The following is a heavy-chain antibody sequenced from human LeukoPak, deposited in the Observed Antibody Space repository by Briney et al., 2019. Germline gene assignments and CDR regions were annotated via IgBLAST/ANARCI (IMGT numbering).Heavy chain of an antibody. J-gene: IGHJ4*02. CDR1: GFTFSSYA. V-gene: IGHV3-23*01. Sequence: GGSLRLSCAASGFTFSSYAMSWVRQAPGKGLEWVSAISGSGGSTYYADSVKGRFTISRDNSKNTLYLQMNSLRAEDTAVYYCVKDRREDLNWDYWGQGTLVTVSS. CDR2: ISGSGGST. D-gene: IGHD3/OR15-3a*01. CDR3: VKDRREDLNWDY.